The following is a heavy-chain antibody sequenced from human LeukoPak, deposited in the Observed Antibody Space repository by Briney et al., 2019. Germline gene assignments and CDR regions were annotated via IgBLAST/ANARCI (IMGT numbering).Heavy chain of an antibody. CDR2: IYYSGTT. Sequence: PSQTLSLTCTVSGGSISSGGFYWSWIRHHPGKGLEWLGYIYYSGTTYYNPSLKSRVTFSVDTSKNQFSLKLNPVTAADTALYYCARGTTDGYSYGRFDYWGQGTLVTVSS. CDR3: ARGTTDGYSYGRFDY. CDR1: GGSISSGGFY. V-gene: IGHV4-31*03. J-gene: IGHJ4*02. D-gene: IGHD5-18*01.